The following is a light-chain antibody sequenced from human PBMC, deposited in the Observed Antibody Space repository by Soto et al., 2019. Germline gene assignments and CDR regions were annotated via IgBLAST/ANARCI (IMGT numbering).Light chain of an antibody. J-gene: IGKJ1*01. CDR2: KAS. Sequence: DIQMNQSPSTLSASVGYRFTITCRASQSISSWLAWYQQKPGKAPKLLIYKASSLESGVPSRFSGSGSGTESTLTISSLQPDDFATYYCQQYNSYSATFGQGTKVDI. CDR1: QSISSW. CDR3: QQYNSYSAT. V-gene: IGKV1-5*03.